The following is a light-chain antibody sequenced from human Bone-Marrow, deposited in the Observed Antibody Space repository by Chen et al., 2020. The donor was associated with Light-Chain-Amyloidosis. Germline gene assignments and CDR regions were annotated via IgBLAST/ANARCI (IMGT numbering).Light chain of an antibody. Sequence: SYVLTQPFSVSVAPGQTATIACGGNNIGSTSVHWYQQTPGQAPLLVVYDDSDRPSGIPGRLSGSNSGQTAPLPISRVEAGDEADYYCQVWDRSSDRPVFGGGTKLTVL. CDR2: DDS. CDR1: NIGSTS. J-gene: IGLJ3*02. V-gene: IGLV3-21*02. CDR3: QVWDRSSDRPV.